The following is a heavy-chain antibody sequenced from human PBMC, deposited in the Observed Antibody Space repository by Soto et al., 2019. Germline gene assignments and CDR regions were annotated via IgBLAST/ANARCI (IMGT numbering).Heavy chain of an antibody. CDR2: ISNTDSTV. CDR1: GFTFSDHY. V-gene: IGHV3-11*01. D-gene: IGHD2-15*01. J-gene: IGHJ4*02. CDR3: ARGYCTGGSCYRASDY. Sequence: QVQLVESGGGLVKPGGSLRLSCAASGFTFSDHYMNWIRQAPGKGLEWVSYISNTDSTVSYADSVKGRFTISRDNAKNSLYLQMNSLRAEDTAVYYCARGYCTGGSCYRASDYWCQGTLVTVSS.